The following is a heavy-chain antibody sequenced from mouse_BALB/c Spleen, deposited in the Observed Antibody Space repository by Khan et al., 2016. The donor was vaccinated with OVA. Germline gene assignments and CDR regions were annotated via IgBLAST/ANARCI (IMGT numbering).Heavy chain of an antibody. V-gene: IGHV1S137*01. CDR2: ISTYYGHA. Sequence: QVQLQQSGAELVRPGVSVKISCKGSGYTFTDFTMHWVKQSHAMSLEWIGVISTYYGHATYNQKFKDKATMTVDKSSSTAYMELARLTSEDSAIYFWERGGGGNRFAYWGQGTLVTVSA. CDR3: ERGGGGNRFAY. CDR1: GYTFTDFT. J-gene: IGHJ3*01.